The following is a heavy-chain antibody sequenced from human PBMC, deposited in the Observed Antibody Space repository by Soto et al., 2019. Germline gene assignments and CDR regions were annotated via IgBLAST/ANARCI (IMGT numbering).Heavy chain of an antibody. J-gene: IGHJ4*01. CDR2: TYYRSKWYY. CDR1: GDSVSSNSAG. CDR3: ARGEQYSGRISDY. D-gene: IGHD1-26*01. V-gene: IGHV6-1*01. Sequence: SQTLSLTCAITGDSVSSNSAGWSWVRQSPSRGLEWLGRTYYRSKWYYEYAVSVRGRITINPDTSKNPYSLQLNSVTPEDTAVYFCARGEQYSGRISDYWGQGTLVTVSS.